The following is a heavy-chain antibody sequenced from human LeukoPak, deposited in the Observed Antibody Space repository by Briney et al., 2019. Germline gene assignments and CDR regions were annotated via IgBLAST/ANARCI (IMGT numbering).Heavy chain of an antibody. J-gene: IGHJ4*02. Sequence: GGSLRLSCAASGFTFDDYGMSWVRQAPGKGLEWVSGINWNGGSTGYADPVKGRFTISRDNAKNSLYLQMNSLRAEDTAVYYCARRMANGAFDYWGQGTLVTVSS. CDR2: INWNGGST. V-gene: IGHV3-20*04. D-gene: IGHD5-24*01. CDR1: GFTFDDYG. CDR3: ARRMANGAFDY.